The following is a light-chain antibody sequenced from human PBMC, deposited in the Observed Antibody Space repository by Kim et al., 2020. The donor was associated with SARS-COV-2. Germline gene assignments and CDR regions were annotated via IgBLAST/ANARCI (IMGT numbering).Light chain of an antibody. Sequence: GLGVTTPSTGNSSHNEADYDFHWYQHLPGTAPKLLIYGNSNRPSGVPDRFSGSKSGTSSSLAITGLQAEDEADYYCQSYDSSLSALFGGGTQLTVL. CDR3: QSYDSSLSAL. J-gene: IGLJ2*01. V-gene: IGLV1-40*01. CDR1: SSHNEADYD. CDR2: GNS.